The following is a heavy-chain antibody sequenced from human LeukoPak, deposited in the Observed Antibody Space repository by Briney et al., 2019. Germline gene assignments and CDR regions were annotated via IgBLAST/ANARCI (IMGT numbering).Heavy chain of an antibody. D-gene: IGHD3-22*01. CDR3: AKGADSSGYYYPRFNWFDP. Sequence: PGGSLRLSCAASGFTFSSYAMSWVRQAPGKGLEWVSAISGSGGSTYYADSVKGRFTISRDNSKNTLYLQMNSLRAEDTAAYYCAKGADSSGYYYPRFNWFDPWGQGTLVTVSS. J-gene: IGHJ5*02. CDR2: ISGSGGST. CDR1: GFTFSSYA. V-gene: IGHV3-23*01.